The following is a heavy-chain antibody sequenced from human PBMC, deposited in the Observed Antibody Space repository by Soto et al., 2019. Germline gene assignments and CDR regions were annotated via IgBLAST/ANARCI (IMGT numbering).Heavy chain of an antibody. CDR1: GFTFSTHW. CDR2: INSDGSTT. CDR3: ARVPTGGYDWV. D-gene: IGHD5-12*01. J-gene: IGHJ4*02. V-gene: IGHV3-74*01. Sequence: EVQLLESGGGLIQPGGSLRPSCAASGFTFSTHWMHWVRQAPGKGLVWVSRINSDGSTTNYVDSVKGRFTISRDNAKNTVYLQMNSLRAEDTAVYYCARVPTGGYDWVWGQGTLVTVSS.